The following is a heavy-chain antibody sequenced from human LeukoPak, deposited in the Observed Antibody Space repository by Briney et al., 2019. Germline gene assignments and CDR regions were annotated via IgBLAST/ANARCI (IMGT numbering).Heavy chain of an antibody. CDR2: IYYSGST. CDR1: GFTFSSYS. CDR3: AREDSSSWYEGY. J-gene: IGHJ4*02. D-gene: IGHD6-13*01. Sequence: GSLRLSCAASGFTFSSYSMNWIRQPPGKGLEWIGSIYYSGSTYYDPSLKSRVTISVDTSKNQFSLKLSSVTAADTAVYYCAREDSSSWYEGYWGQGTLVTVSS. V-gene: IGHV4-39*07.